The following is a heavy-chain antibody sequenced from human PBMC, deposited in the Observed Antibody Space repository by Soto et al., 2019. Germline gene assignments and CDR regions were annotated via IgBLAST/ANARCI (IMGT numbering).Heavy chain of an antibody. CDR3: ARDEKVTGTTLSWFDP. J-gene: IGHJ5*02. CDR1: GGSISSGDYY. D-gene: IGHD1-7*01. CDR2: IYYSGST. V-gene: IGHV4-30-4*01. Sequence: SETLSLTCTVSGGSISSGDYYWSWIRQPPGKGLEWIGYIYYSGSTYYNPSLKSRVTISVDTSKNQFSLKLSSVTAADTAVYYCARDEKVTGTTLSWFDPWGQGTLVTISS.